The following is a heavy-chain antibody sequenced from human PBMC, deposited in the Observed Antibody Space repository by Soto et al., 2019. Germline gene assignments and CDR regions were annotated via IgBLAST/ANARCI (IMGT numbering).Heavy chain of an antibody. CDR3: ARVPARLHGMDV. CDR2: INPNSGGT. D-gene: IGHD6-6*01. V-gene: IGHV1-2*02. CDR1: GYTFTGYY. J-gene: IGHJ6*02. Sequence: ASVKVSCKASGYTFTGYYMHWVRQAPGQGLEWMGWINPNSGGTNYAQKFQGRVTMTRDTSISTAYMELSRLRSDDTAVYYCARVPARLHGMDVWRQGTLVTVSS.